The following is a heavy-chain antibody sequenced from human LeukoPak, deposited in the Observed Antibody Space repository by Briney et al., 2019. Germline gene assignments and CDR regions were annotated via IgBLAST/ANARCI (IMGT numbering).Heavy chain of an antibody. Sequence: GGSLGLSCAASGFTFSSYSMNWVRQAPGKGLEWVSSISSSSSYIYYADSVKGRFTISRDNAKNSLYLQMNSLRAEDTAVYYCARDQQYSSGCLDYWGQGTLVTVSS. CDR2: ISSSSSYI. D-gene: IGHD6-19*01. J-gene: IGHJ4*02. CDR1: GFTFSSYS. CDR3: ARDQQYSSGCLDY. V-gene: IGHV3-21*01.